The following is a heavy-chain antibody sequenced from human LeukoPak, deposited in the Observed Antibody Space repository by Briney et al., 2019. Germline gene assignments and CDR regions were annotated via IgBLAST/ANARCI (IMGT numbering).Heavy chain of an antibody. D-gene: IGHD1-26*01. V-gene: IGHV4-39*07. J-gene: IGHJ4*02. CDR3: ARDRSGSYAFDY. Sequence: SETLSLTCTVSGGSISSSSYYWGWIRQPPGKGLDWIGSIYYSGSTYYNPSLKSRVTISVDTSKNQFSLKLSSVTAADTAVYYCARDRSGSYAFDYWGQGTLVTVSS. CDR1: GGSISSSSYY. CDR2: IYYSGST.